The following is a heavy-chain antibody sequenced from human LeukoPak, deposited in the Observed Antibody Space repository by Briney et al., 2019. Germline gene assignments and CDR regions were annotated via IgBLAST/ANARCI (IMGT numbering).Heavy chain of an antibody. J-gene: IGHJ5*02. CDR1: GYTFTSYG. CDR2: INPNSGGT. CDR3: AREGVAVAAYNWFDP. V-gene: IGHV1-2*02. Sequence: GASVKVSCKASGYTFTSYGINWVRQAPGQGLEWMGWINPNSGGTNYAQKFQGRVTMTRDTSISTAYMELSRLRSDDTAVYYCAREGVAVAAYNWFDPWGQGTLVTVSS. D-gene: IGHD6-19*01.